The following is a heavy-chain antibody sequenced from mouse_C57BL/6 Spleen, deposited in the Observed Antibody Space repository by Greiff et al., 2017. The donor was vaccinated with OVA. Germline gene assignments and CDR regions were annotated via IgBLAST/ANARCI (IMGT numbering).Heavy chain of an antibody. V-gene: IGHV2-5*01. D-gene: IGHD2-4*01. CDR3: SKVDYDAGLAMDY. J-gene: IGHJ4*01. Sequence: VKLVESGPGLVQPSQSLSITCTVSGFSLTSYGVNWVRQSTGKGLEWLGVIWRGGSTDYNAAFMYRLSITQDTAKILVFFKMNSLQADDTAIYYCSKVDYDAGLAMDYWGQGTSVTVSS. CDR2: IWRGGST. CDR1: GFSLTSYG.